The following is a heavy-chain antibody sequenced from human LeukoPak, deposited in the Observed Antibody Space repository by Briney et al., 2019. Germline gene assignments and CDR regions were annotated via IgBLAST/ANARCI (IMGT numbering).Heavy chain of an antibody. CDR3: ARAHQPLGGLSFPDS. J-gene: IGHJ5*01. V-gene: IGHV7-4-1*02. D-gene: IGHD3-16*02. Sequence: GALVKVSCKASGYTFTSYAMNWVRQAPGQGLEWMGWINTDTGNPTYAQGFTGRFDFSLDTSVSTAYLQISSLKAEDTAVYYCARAHQPLGGLSFPDSWGQGTLVTVSP. CDR1: GYTFTSYA. CDR2: INTDTGNP.